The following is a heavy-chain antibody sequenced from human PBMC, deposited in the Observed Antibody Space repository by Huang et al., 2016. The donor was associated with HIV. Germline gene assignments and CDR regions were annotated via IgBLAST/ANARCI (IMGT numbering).Heavy chain of an antibody. CDR1: GGSISTYY. D-gene: IGHD2-2*01. J-gene: IGHJ6*02. CDR2: FYTSGNT. V-gene: IGHV4-4*07. Sequence: QVQLQESGPGLVKPSETLSLTCTVSGGSISTYYWSWIRQSAGKGLEWIGRFYTSGNTNYDPCLRSGVTRSVDTSKNQFALRLTSVTAADTAVYYCARENEFCGSTNCHHYYYGLDVWGQGTTVTVSS. CDR3: ARENEFCGSTNCHHYYYGLDV.